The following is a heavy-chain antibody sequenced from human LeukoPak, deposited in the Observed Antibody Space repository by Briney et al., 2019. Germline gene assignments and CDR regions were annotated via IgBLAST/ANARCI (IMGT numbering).Heavy chain of an antibody. CDR3: ARGRRLRFLEWFQTHFDY. D-gene: IGHD3-3*01. CDR2: INPSGGST. Sequence: ASVKVSCKASGYTFTSYYMHWLRQAPGQGLEWMGIINPSGGSTSYAQKFQGRVTMTRDTSTGTVYMELSSLRSEDTAVYYCARGRRLRFLEWFQTHFDYGGQGTLVTVSS. J-gene: IGHJ4*02. CDR1: GYTFTSYY. V-gene: IGHV1-46*03.